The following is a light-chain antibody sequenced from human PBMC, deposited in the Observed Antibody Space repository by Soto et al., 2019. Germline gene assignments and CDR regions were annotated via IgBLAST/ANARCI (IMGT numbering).Light chain of an antibody. V-gene: IGLV2-23*01. CDR3: CSYAGSSTWV. CDR2: EDN. J-gene: IGLJ3*02. Sequence: QSALTQPASVSGSPGQSITISCTGTSSDVGSYNLVSWYQQHPGTAPKLMIYEDNKRASGVSNRFSGSTSGITASLTISVLQAEDEADYYCCSYAGSSTWVFGGVTKLTVL. CDR1: SSDVGSYNL.